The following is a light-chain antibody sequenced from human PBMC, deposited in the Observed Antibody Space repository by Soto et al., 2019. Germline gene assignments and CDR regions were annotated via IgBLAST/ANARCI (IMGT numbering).Light chain of an antibody. Sequence: DIQMTQSPSTLSASVGDRVTITCRASQSISAWLAWYQHKPGKAPNLLIYQASTLESGVPSRFNGSGSGTDFTLTISSLHPDDFATYYCQQYYSFSWTFGQGTKVEFK. V-gene: IGKV1-5*03. CDR2: QAS. J-gene: IGKJ1*01. CDR3: QQYYSFSWT. CDR1: QSISAW.